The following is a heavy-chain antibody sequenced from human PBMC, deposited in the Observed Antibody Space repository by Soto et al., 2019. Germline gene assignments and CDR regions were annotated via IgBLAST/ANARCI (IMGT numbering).Heavy chain of an antibody. CDR2: INHSGMP. V-gene: IGHV4-34*01. Sequence: PSETLSLTCAVYGGSFSGYYWSWIRQPPGKGLEWIGEINHSGMPFYNPSLRSRVTISIDRPNDQFSLNLKSLTAADTAVYHCARERGGYGLIDSWGQGTLVTVSS. J-gene: IGHJ4*02. CDR3: ARERGGYGLIDS. CDR1: GGSFSGYY. D-gene: IGHD5-18*01.